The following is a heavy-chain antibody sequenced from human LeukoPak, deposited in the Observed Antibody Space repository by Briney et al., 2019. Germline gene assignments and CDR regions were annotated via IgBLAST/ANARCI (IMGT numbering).Heavy chain of an antibody. V-gene: IGHV3-23*01. CDR3: ANGNRCTSPNCLGYYYFYMDV. Sequence: PGGSLRLSCAASGFTFYSFSMIWVRQAPGRGREWVSGLIGSGGTTYYAVSVRGRFTISRDNSKSTLYPQMNSLRAEDTAVYYCANGNRCTSPNCLGYYYFYMDVWGKGTTVTVSS. CDR2: LIGSGGTT. J-gene: IGHJ6*03. CDR1: GFTFYSFS. D-gene: IGHD2-8*01.